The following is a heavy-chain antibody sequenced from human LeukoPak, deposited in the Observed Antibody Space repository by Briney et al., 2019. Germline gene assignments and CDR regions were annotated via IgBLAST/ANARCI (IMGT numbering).Heavy chain of an antibody. Sequence: GGSLRLSCAASGFTFSSYGMHWVRQAPGKGLEWVAVISYDGSNKYYADSVKGRFTISRDNSKNTLYLQMNSLRAEGTAVYYCAKASRQGAVASPLDYWGQGTLVTVSS. CDR3: AKASRQGAVASPLDY. CDR2: ISYDGSNK. D-gene: IGHD6-19*01. V-gene: IGHV3-30*18. CDR1: GFTFSSYG. J-gene: IGHJ4*02.